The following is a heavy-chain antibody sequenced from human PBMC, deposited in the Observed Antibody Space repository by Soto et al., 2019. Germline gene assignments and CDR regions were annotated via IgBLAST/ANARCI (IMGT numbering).Heavy chain of an antibody. Sequence: QVQLVESGGDVVQPGRSLRLSCAASGFTFSNYGMHWARQAPGKGLEWVAAILSDGSNKYYADSVKGRFTISRDNSKNTRYRQMNSLRAEDTAVYYCAGGTYYVDYCGQGTLVTVSS. D-gene: IGHD1-26*01. CDR1: GFTFSNYG. V-gene: IGHV3-33*01. CDR2: ILSDGSNK. CDR3: AGGTYYVDY. J-gene: IGHJ4*02.